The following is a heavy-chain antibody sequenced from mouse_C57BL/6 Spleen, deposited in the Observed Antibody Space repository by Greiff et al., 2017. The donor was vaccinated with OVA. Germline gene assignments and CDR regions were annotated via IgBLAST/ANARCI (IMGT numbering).Heavy chain of an antibody. CDR3: ARGHYYGSSYLAY. V-gene: IGHV1-18*01. CDR2: INPNNGGT. D-gene: IGHD1-1*01. J-gene: IGHJ3*01. Sequence: EVQLQQSGPELVKPGASVKIPCKASGYTFTDYNMDWVKQSHGKSLEWIGDINPNNGGTIYNQKFKGKATLTVDKSSSTAYMELRSLTSEDTAVYYCARGHYYGSSYLAYWGQGTLVTVSA. CDR1: GYTFTDYN.